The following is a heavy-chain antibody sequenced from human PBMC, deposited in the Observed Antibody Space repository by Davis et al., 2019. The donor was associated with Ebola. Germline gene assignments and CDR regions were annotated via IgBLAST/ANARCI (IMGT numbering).Heavy chain of an antibody. J-gene: IGHJ4*02. Sequence: HTGGSLRLSCAASGFIFSDNWMHWVRQAPGKGLVWVSCINRDGSTTTYADSVKGRFTISRDNAKNTLYLQMNNLRVKDTAVYYCATLPGYYWGQGTLVTVSS. D-gene: IGHD1-26*01. CDR2: INRDGSTT. CDR1: GFIFSDNW. V-gene: IGHV3-74*03. CDR3: ATLPGYY.